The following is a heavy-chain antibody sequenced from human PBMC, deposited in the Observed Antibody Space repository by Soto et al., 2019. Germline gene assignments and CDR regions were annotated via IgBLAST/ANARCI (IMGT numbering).Heavy chain of an antibody. CDR1: GGTFSSYT. Sequence: QVQLVQSGAEVKKPGSSVKVSCKASGGTFSSYTISWVRQAPGQGLEWMGRIIPILGIANYAQKFQGRVTITADKSTSTAYMELSSLRSEDTAVYYFASWGGGYCSSTSCSDAFDIWGQGTMVTVSS. D-gene: IGHD2-2*03. CDR2: IIPILGIA. V-gene: IGHV1-69*02. J-gene: IGHJ3*02. CDR3: ASWGGGYCSSTSCSDAFDI.